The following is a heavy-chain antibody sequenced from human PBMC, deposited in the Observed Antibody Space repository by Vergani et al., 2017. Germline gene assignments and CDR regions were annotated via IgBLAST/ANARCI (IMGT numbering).Heavy chain of an antibody. CDR2: LKEDESEK. CDR3: ARTGIADAFDI. J-gene: IGHJ3*02. CDR1: GFTFSNYY. Sequence: EVQLVESGGGMVQPGGSLRLSCAASGFTFSNYYMTWVRQAPGKGLEWVASLKEDESEKFSLDSVKGRFTISRDNAKSSLYLQMNSLRVEDTAVYYCARTGIADAFDIWGQGTMVTVSS. V-gene: IGHV3-7*03. D-gene: IGHD6-13*01.